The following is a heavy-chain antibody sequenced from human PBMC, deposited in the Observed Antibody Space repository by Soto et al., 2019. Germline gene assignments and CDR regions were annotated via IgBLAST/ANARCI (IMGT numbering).Heavy chain of an antibody. CDR2: IYYSGST. CDR1: GGSISIGGYY. D-gene: IGHD3-10*01. V-gene: IGHV4-31*03. Sequence: SETLSLTCTVSGGSISIGGYYWSWIRQHPGKGLEWIGYIYYSGSTYYNPSLKSRVTISVDTSKNQFSLKLSSVTAADTAVYYCARLLTIRGASHWFDPWGQGTLVTVSS. CDR3: ARLLTIRGASHWFDP. J-gene: IGHJ5*02.